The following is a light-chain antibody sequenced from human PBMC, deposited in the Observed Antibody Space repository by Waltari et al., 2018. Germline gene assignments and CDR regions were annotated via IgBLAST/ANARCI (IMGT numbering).Light chain of an antibody. CDR2: DVS. CDR1: SPDAGPHTY. J-gene: IGLJ2*01. Sequence: QSALTQPASVSGSPGQSITISCTGSSPDAGPHTYSSWYQQHPGKAPKLIIYDVSHRPSGISNRFSGSRSGDTPSLTISGLQAEDEADYFCCSYANMVTLFVVFGGGTKLTVL. V-gene: IGLV2-14*03. CDR3: CSYANMVTLFVV.